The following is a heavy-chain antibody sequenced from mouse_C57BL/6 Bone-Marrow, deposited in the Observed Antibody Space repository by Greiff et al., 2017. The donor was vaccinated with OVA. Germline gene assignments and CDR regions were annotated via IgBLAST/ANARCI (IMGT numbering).Heavy chain of an antibody. J-gene: IGHJ1*03. D-gene: IGHD1-1*01. V-gene: IGHV1-76*01. Sequence: QVQLKQSGAELVRPGASVKLSCKASGYTFTDYYINWVKQRPGQGLEWIARIYPGSGNTYYNEKFKGKATLTAEKSSSTAYMQLSSLTSEDAAVYFCARTYYGKYFDVWGTGTTVTVSS. CDR1: GYTFTDYY. CDR3: ARTYYGKYFDV. CDR2: IYPGSGNT.